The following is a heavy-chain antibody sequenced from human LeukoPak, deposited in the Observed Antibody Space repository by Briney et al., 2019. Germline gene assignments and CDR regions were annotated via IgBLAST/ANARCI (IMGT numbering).Heavy chain of an antibody. Sequence: GGALRVSCAASGFTFSSYWMSWVRQAPGKGLEWVANIKQDGSEKYYVDSVKGRFTISRDNAKNSLYLQMNSLRAEDTAVYYCAREHTELSVFDYWGQGTLVTVSS. CDR1: GFTFSSYW. D-gene: IGHD1-26*01. CDR2: IKQDGSEK. CDR3: AREHTELSVFDY. J-gene: IGHJ4*02. V-gene: IGHV3-7*01.